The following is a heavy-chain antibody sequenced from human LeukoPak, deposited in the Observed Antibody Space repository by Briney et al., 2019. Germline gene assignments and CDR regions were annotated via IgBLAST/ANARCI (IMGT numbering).Heavy chain of an antibody. Sequence: SETLSLTCTVSGGSIGSNYWTWIRQPPGKGLEYIGYIYYTGGTNYNPSLKSRVTISVDTSKNQFSLKLSSVTAADTAVYYCARLVLLWFGELGLFDYWGQGTLVTVSS. D-gene: IGHD3-10*01. J-gene: IGHJ4*02. CDR3: ARLVLLWFGELGLFDY. CDR2: IYYTGGT. V-gene: IGHV4-59*08. CDR1: GGSIGSNY.